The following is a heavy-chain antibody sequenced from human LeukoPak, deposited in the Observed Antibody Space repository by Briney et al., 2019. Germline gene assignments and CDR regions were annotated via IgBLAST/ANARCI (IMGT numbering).Heavy chain of an antibody. J-gene: IGHJ5*02. CDR3: ARDFTMVRGARGLNWFDP. CDR2: IYTSGST. D-gene: IGHD3-10*01. Sequence: SETLSLTCTVSGGSISSYYWSWIRQPAAKGLEGIGRIYTSGSTNYNPSLKSRVTMSVDTSKNQFSLKLSSVTAADTAVYYCARDFTMVRGARGLNWFDPWGQGTLVTVSS. V-gene: IGHV4-4*07. CDR1: GGSISSYY.